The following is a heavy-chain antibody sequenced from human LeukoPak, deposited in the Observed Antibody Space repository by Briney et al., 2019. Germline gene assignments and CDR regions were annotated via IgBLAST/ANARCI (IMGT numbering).Heavy chain of an antibody. CDR1: GGSISSGSYY. J-gene: IGHJ5*02. CDR2: IYTSGST. V-gene: IGHV4-61*02. CDR3: ARGYSSSWYGGTSNNWFDP. D-gene: IGHD6-13*01. Sequence: SEALSLTCTVSGGSISSGSYYWSWIRQPAGKGLEWIGRIYTSGSTNYNPSLKSRVTISVDTSKNQFSLKLSSVTAADTAVYYCARGYSSSWYGGTSNNWFDPWGQGTLVTVSS.